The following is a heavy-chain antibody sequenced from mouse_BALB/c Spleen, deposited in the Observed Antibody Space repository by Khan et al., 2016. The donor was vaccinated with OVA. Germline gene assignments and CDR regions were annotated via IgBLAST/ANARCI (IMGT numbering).Heavy chain of an antibody. D-gene: IGHD1-1*01. J-gene: IGHJ1*01. CDR3: ARETVVDIYWYLDV. CDR1: GFTFTDYY. Sequence: EVELVESGGGLVQPGGSLRLSCATSGFTFTDYYMSWVRQPPGKALEWLGFIRNKANGYTTEYSASVKGRFTISRDNSQSIVDLQMNTLRAEDSATYYCARETVVDIYWYLDVWGAGTTVTVSS. V-gene: IGHV7-3*02. CDR2: IRNKANGYTT.